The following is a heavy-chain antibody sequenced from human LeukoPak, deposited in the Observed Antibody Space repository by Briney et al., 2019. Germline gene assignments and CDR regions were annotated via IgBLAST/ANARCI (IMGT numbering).Heavy chain of an antibody. CDR1: GYSFTTYW. D-gene: IGHD6-19*01. V-gene: IGHV5-51*01. J-gene: IGHJ4*02. Sequence: GESLKISCQASGYSFTTYWIAWVRQTPGKGLKWMGIIYPGGSDARYSPSFQGQVTFSADKSISTAYLQWSSLKASDTAMYFRARRDIAVAGSIDYWGQGTLVTVSS. CDR2: IYPGGSDA. CDR3: ARRDIAVAGSIDY.